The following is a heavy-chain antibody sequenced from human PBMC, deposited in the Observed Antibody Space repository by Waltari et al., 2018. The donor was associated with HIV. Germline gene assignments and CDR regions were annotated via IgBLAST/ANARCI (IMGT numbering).Heavy chain of an antibody. CDR1: GGSISSGSYY. Sequence: QVQLQESGPGLVKPSQTLSLTCTVSGGSISSGSYYWSWIRQPAGKGLEWIGRIYTSGSTNYNPSLKSRVTISVDTSKNQFSLKLSSVTAADTAVYYCARDWGIAVANDAFDIWGQGTMVTVSS. CDR2: IYTSGST. D-gene: IGHD6-19*01. V-gene: IGHV4-61*02. J-gene: IGHJ3*02. CDR3: ARDWGIAVANDAFDI.